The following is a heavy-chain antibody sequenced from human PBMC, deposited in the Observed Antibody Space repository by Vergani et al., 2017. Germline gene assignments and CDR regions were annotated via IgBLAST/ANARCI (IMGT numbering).Heavy chain of an antibody. D-gene: IGHD6-19*01. CDR1: GFTFSSYA. J-gene: IGHJ6*02. V-gene: IGHV3-23*01. CDR3: ARGPYSSGPYYYYGMDV. Sequence: EVQLLESGGGLVQPGGSLRLSCAASGFTFSSYAMSWVRQAPGKGLEWVSAISGSGGSTYYADSVKGRFTISRDNSKNTLYLQMNSLRAEDTAVYYCARGPYSSGPYYYYGMDVWGQGTTVTVSS. CDR2: ISGSGGST.